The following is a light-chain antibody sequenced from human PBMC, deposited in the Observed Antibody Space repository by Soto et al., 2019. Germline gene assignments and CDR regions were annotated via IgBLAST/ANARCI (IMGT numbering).Light chain of an antibody. J-gene: IGKJ1*01. CDR2: KAS. CDR1: QSISSY. Sequence: DIQMTQSPSTLSASVGDRVTITCRASQSISSYLAWYQQKPGKAPKLLIYKASSLESGVPSRFSGSGSGTEFTLTINSPQPDDFATYYCQQYNSYSPWTFGQGTKVDIK. CDR3: QQYNSYSPWT. V-gene: IGKV1-5*03.